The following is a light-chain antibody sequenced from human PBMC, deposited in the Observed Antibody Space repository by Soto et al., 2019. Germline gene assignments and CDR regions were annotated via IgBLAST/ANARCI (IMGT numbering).Light chain of an antibody. J-gene: IGKJ2*01. CDR1: QGIRND. V-gene: IGKV1-6*01. CDR2: AAS. CDR3: LQDYNYPYT. Sequence: AIPMTQSPSSLSASVGDKVTITCRASQGIRNDLGWYQQKPGKAPKLLIYAASSLQSGVPSRFSGSGSGTDFTLTISSLQPEDFATYYCLQDYNYPYTFGQGTKLEIK.